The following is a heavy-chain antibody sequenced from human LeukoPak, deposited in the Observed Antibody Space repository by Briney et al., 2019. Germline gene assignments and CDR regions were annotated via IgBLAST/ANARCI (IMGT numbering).Heavy chain of an antibody. CDR3: ARDSAVAAATQGYFDY. CDR2: IKQDGSEK. CDR1: GFTFSSYC. J-gene: IGHJ4*02. Sequence: PGGSLRLSCAVSGFTFSSYCMSWVRQAPGKGLEWVANIKQDGSEKNYVDSVKGRFTISRDNAKNSQYLQMNSLGVEDTAVYCCARDSAVAAATQGYFDYWGQGTVVTVS. V-gene: IGHV3-7*01. D-gene: IGHD2-2*01.